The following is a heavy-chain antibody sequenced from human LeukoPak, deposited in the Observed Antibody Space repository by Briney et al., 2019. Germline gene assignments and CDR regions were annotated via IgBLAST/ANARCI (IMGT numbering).Heavy chain of an antibody. J-gene: IGHJ4*02. CDR3: AKISSSAEPNFDY. CDR2: IWPDGSKK. Sequence: PGGSLRLSCAASGFTFRTYAMHWVRQAPGKGLEWVAFIWPDGSKKFYADFVKGRFTISRDNSNHTLYLQMNSLRPEDTALYFCAKISSSAEPNFDYWGQGILLTVSS. CDR1: GFTFRTYA. V-gene: IGHV3-30*02. D-gene: IGHD1-14*01.